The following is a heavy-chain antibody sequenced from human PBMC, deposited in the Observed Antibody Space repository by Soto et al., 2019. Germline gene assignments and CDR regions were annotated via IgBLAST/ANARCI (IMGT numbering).Heavy chain of an antibody. V-gene: IGHV1-2*02. Sequence: QVQLVQSGAEVKKPGASVKVSCKASGYTFTGSYMHWVRQAPGQGLEWMGWINPNSGGTNYAQKFQGRVTKTRDTSISAAYMELSRLRSDDTAVYYCAKAYIAAADNWFDPWGQGTLVTVSS. CDR1: GYTFTGSY. CDR3: AKAYIAAADNWFDP. CDR2: INPNSGGT. D-gene: IGHD6-13*01. J-gene: IGHJ5*02.